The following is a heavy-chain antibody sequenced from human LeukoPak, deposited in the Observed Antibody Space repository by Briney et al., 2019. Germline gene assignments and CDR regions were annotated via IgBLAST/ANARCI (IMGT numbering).Heavy chain of an antibody. CDR1: GGSISSSSYS. Sequence: KSSETLSLTCTVSGGSISSSSYSWGWIRQPPGKGLEWIGSDYYSGSTFYNPSLKSRVTISVDTSKNQFSLKLSSVTAADTAVYYCASHPLLLRYFDLLNYMDLWGKGTTVTVSS. CDR3: ASHPLLLRYFDLLNYMDL. D-gene: IGHD3-9*01. V-gene: IGHV4-39*07. J-gene: IGHJ6*03. CDR2: DYYSGST.